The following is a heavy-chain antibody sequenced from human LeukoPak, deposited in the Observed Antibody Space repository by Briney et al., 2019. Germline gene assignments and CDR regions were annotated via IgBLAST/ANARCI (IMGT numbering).Heavy chain of an antibody. V-gene: IGHV3-53*01. CDR2: IYSGGNT. Sequence: PGGSLRLSCTVSGFTVSSNSMSWVRQAPGKGLEWVSFIYSGGNTHYSDSVKGRFNISSDNSKNALYLQMNSLRAEDTAVNYCAKRAGDYSHPYDYWGQGTLVTVSS. J-gene: IGHJ4*02. D-gene: IGHD3-22*01. CDR3: AKRAGDYSHPYDY. CDR1: GFTVSSNS.